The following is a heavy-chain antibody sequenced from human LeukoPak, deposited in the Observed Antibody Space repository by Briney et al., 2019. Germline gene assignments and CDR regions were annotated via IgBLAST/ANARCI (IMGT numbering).Heavy chain of an antibody. CDR2: IYPGDSDT. D-gene: IGHD3-10*01. V-gene: IGHV5-51*01. CDR3: AIMRGSGSSSRTDNWFDP. J-gene: IGHJ5*02. Sequence: GESLKISCKGSGYSFTSYWIGWVRQMPGKGLEWMGIIYPGDSDTRYSPSFQGQVTISADKSISTAYLQWSSLKASDTAMYYCAIMRGSGSSSRTDNWFDPWGQGTLVTVSS. CDR1: GYSFTSYW.